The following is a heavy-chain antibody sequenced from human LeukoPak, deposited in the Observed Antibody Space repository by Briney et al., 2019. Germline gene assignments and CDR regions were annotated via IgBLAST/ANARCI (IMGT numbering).Heavy chain of an antibody. CDR3: AREKAGWLPYDAFDI. Sequence: PSETLSLTCTVSGGSISSGSYYWSWIRQPAGKGLEWIGRIYTSGSTNYNPSLKSRVTISVDTSKNQLSLKLSSVTAADTAVYYCAREKAGWLPYDAFDIWGQGTMVTVSS. D-gene: IGHD5-24*01. J-gene: IGHJ3*02. CDR1: GGSISSGSYY. CDR2: IYTSGST. V-gene: IGHV4-61*02.